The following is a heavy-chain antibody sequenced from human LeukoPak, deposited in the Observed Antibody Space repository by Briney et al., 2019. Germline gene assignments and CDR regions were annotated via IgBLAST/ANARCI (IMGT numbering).Heavy chain of an antibody. CDR1: GFTFSAYA. Sequence: PGGSLRLSCSASGFTFSAYAMHWVRQAPGKGLEYVSAISPNGGSTYYADSVKGRFTISRDNSKNTLYLQMSSLRVEDTAVYYCARTYSSSWIFDYWGQGTLVTVSS. D-gene: IGHD6-13*01. J-gene: IGHJ4*02. CDR2: ISPNGGST. CDR3: ARTYSSSWIFDY. V-gene: IGHV3-64D*06.